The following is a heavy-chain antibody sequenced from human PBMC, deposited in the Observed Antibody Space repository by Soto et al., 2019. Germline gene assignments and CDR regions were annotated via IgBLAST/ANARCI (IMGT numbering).Heavy chain of an antibody. CDR3: ARWPDGYYYYGMDV. CDR2: MNPNSGNT. V-gene: IGHV1-8*01. CDR1: GYTFTSYD. J-gene: IGHJ6*02. Sequence: QVQLVQSGAEVKKPGASVKVSCKASGYTFTSYDINWVRQATGQGLEWMGWMNPNSGNTGYAQKFQGRVNMTRNTSRSTAYMELSSLRSEDTAVYYCARWPDGYYYYGMDVWGQGTTVTVSS.